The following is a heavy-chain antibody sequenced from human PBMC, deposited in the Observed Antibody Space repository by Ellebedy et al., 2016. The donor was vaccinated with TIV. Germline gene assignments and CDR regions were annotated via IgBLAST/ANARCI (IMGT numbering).Heavy chain of an antibody. CDR2: FSYSGDLM. J-gene: IGHJ4*02. Sequence: PGGSLRLSCAASGSTSSRYYMRWFRQATGQGPEWVSYFSYSGDLMYYADSVKGRFTTSRDNAENSLYLQMNSLMAEDTAVYYCARLGVIAAGGASDYWGQGTLVIVSS. V-gene: IGHV3-11*01. D-gene: IGHD6-25*01. CDR1: GSTSSRYY. CDR3: ARLGVIAAGGASDY.